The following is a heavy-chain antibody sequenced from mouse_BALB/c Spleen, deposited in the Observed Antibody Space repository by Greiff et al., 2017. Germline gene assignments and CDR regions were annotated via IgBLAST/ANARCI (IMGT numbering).Heavy chain of an antibody. V-gene: IGHV5-6-5*01. Sequence: EVKLVESGGGLVKPGGSLKLSCAASGFTFSSYAMSWVRQTPEKRLEWVASISSGGSTYYPDSVKGRFTISRDNARNILYLQMSSLRSEDTAMYYCARGDSLYYYAMDYWGQGTSVTVSS. CDR1: GFTFSSYA. D-gene: IGHD6-5*01. J-gene: IGHJ4*01. CDR2: ISSGGST. CDR3: ARGDSLYYYAMDY.